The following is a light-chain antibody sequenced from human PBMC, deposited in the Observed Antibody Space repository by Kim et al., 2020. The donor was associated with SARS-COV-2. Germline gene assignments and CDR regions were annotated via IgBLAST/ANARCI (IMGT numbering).Light chain of an antibody. CDR2: YDD. CDR1: SSNIGNTA. J-gene: IGLJ2*01. CDR3: AAWDDSLNGVV. V-gene: IGLV1-36*01. Sequence: QRVTISCSGRSSNIGNTAVTCYQQLPGKAPKLRFYYDDLPPSGVSDRFSGSKSGASASLAISGLQSEDEADYYCAAWDDSLNGVVFGGGTQLTVL.